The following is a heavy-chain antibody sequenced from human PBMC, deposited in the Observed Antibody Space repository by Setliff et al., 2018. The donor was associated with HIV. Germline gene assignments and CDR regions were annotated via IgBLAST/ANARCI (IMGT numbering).Heavy chain of an antibody. Sequence: PSETLSLTCTVSGGSINNYYWSWIRQPPGKGLEWIGYIYYSGSTNYNPSLKSRVTISVDTSKNQFSLKLSSVTAADTAVYYCARDREVGAPYYYYGMDVWGQGTTVTV. CDR3: ARDREVGAPYYYYGMDV. CDR2: IYYSGST. D-gene: IGHD1-26*01. V-gene: IGHV4-59*01. CDR1: GGSINNYY. J-gene: IGHJ6*02.